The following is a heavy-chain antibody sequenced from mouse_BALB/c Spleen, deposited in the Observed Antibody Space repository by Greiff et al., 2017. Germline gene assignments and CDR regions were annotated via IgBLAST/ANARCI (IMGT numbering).Heavy chain of an antibody. V-gene: IGHV5-6-5*01. CDR3: ARMSTTVDYFDY. D-gene: IGHD2-4*01. J-gene: IGHJ2*01. CDR1: GFTFSSYA. CDR2: ISSGGST. Sequence: EVQVVESGGGLVKPGGSLKLSCAASGFTFSSYAMSWVRQTPEHRLEWVASISSGGSTYYPDSVKGRFTIPRDNAKNILYLQMSSLRSEDTAMYYCARMSTTVDYFDYWGQGTTLTVSS.